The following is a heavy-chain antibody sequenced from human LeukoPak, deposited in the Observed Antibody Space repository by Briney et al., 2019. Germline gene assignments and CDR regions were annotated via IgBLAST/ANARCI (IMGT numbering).Heavy chain of an antibody. CDR3: TTFSVVVTQ. D-gene: IGHD2-21*02. V-gene: IGHV3-15*01. CDR1: GFTFTNAW. Sequence: PGGSLRLSCAASGFTFTNAWMSWVRQAPGKGLEWVGRIKSKTDDGTTDYAAPVKGRFTISRDDSKNTLYLQMDSLKTEDTAVYYCTTFSVVVTQWGPGTLVTVSS. J-gene: IGHJ4*02. CDR2: IKSKTDDGTT.